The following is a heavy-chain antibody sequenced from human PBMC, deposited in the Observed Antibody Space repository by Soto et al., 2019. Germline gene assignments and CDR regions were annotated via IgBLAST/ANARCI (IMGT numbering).Heavy chain of an antibody. D-gene: IGHD6-13*01. CDR3: ARDSSSWSNWFDP. J-gene: IGHJ5*02. CDR1: GYSISSGYY. Sequence: PSETLSLTCAVSGYSISSGYYWGWIRQPPGKGLEWIGSIYHSGSTYYNPSLKSRVTISVDTSKNQFSLKLSSVTAADTAVYYCARDSSSWSNWFDPWGQGTMVTVS. CDR2: IYHSGST. V-gene: IGHV4-38-2*02.